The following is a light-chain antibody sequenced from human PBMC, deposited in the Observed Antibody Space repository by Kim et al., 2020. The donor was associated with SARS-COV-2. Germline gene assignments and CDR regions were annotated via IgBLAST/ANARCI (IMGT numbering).Light chain of an antibody. Sequence: SPGDRATLSCRASQSVSSSYLAGYQQKPGQAPRRRIYGASSRATGIPDRFGGGGSGTDFTLTISRLEPEDFAVYYCQQYGSSPLTFGGGTKVDIK. CDR2: GAS. CDR1: QSVSSSY. J-gene: IGKJ4*01. CDR3: QQYGSSPLT. V-gene: IGKV3-20*01.